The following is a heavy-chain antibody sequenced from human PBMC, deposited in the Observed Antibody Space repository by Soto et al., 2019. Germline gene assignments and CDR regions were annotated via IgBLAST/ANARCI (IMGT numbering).Heavy chain of an antibody. D-gene: IGHD5-12*01. CDR1: GFTFSSYS. Sequence: GGSLRLSCAASGFTFSSYSMNWVRQAPGKGLEWVSYISSSSSTIYYADSVKGRFTISRDNGKNSLYLQMNSLRDEDTAVYYCASLRVGSGYDMNNYYGMDVWGQGTTVTVS. V-gene: IGHV3-48*02. J-gene: IGHJ6*02. CDR2: ISSSSSTI. CDR3: ASLRVGSGYDMNNYYGMDV.